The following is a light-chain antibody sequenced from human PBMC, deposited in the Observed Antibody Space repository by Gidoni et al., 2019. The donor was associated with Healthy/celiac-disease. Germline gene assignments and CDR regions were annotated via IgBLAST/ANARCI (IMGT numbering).Light chain of an antibody. J-gene: IGKJ3*01. CDR3: MQALQTPFT. Sequence: CRSSQSLLHSNGYNYLDWYLQKPGQSPQLLIYLGSNRASGVPDRFSGSGSGTDFTLKISRVEAEDVGVYYCMQALQTPFTFGPGTKVDIK. CDR2: LGS. CDR1: QSLLHSNGYNY. V-gene: IGKV2-28*01.